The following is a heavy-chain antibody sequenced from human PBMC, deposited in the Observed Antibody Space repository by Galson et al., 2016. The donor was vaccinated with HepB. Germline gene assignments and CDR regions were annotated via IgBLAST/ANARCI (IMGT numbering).Heavy chain of an antibody. V-gene: IGHV1-3*01. D-gene: IGHD2-2*03. CDR2: INGGNGDT. Sequence: SVKVSCKASGYIFTDYAIHWVRQAPGQGLECMGWINGGNGDTRYSQKFQGRVTITRDTSASPAYMELNSLTSEDTAVYYCARDWMTSGFDPWGQGTLVTVSS. CDR1: GYIFTDYA. J-gene: IGHJ5*02. CDR3: ARDWMTSGFDP.